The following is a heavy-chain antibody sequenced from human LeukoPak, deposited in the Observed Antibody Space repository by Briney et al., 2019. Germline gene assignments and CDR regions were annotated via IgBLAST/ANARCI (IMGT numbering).Heavy chain of an antibody. D-gene: IGHD1-7*01. CDR1: GGSVSSGDYY. CDR2: IYTSGST. V-gene: IGHV4-61*02. Sequence: PSETLSLTCTVSGGSVSSGDYYWTWIRQPAGKGLEWIGRIYTSGSTSYSPSLKSRVTISLDTSKDQFSLRPSSVTAADTAVYYCARGGELLNYLGQGTLVTVSS. J-gene: IGHJ4*02. CDR3: ARGGELLNY.